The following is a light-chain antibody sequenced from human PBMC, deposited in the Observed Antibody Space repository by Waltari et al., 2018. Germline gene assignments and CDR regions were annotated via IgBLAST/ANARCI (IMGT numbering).Light chain of an antibody. CDR2: RSD. V-gene: IGLV1-44*01. J-gene: IGLJ3*02. CDR1: TSNIGSNV. Sequence: QSVLTQPPSASGTPGQRVTISCSGSTSNIGSNVVNWYQQFPGKAAKLLIYRSDQGAEGVPGRSAGSKGGTSASLAISGLQSEDEADDYGAACEDSLHGHWVFGGGTKVTVL. CDR3: AACEDSLHGHWV.